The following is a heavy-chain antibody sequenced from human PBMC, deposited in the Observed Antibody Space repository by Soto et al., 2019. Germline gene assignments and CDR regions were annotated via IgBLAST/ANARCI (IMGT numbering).Heavy chain of an antibody. J-gene: IGHJ6*02. CDR2: ISSSSSYT. D-gene: IGHD5-18*01. CDR3: AREFRAGYSDGPTNRQVDYYGMDV. CDR1: GFTFSDYY. V-gene: IGHV3-11*06. Sequence: QVQLVESGGGLVKPGGSLRLSCAASGFTFSDYYMSWIRQAPGQGLEWVSYISSSSSYTNYADSVKGRFTISRDNAKNSLYLQLTSLRAEDTAVYYCAREFRAGYSDGPTNRQVDYYGMDVGGQGTTVTVSS.